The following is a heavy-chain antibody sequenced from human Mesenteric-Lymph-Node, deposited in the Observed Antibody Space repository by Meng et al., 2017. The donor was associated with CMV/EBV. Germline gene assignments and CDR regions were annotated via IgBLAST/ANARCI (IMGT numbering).Heavy chain of an antibody. D-gene: IGHD2-2*01. J-gene: IGHJ6*02. CDR1: GGSVSSGSYY. Sequence: SETLSLTCTVSGGSVSSGSYYWSWIRQPPGKGLEWIGYIYYSGSTNYNPSLKSRVTISVDTSKNQFSLKLSSVTAAETSVYYCARLLVVPAGGYCYGMDVWGQGTTVTVSS. CDR3: ARLLVVPAGGYCYGMDV. V-gene: IGHV4-61*01. CDR2: IYYSGST.